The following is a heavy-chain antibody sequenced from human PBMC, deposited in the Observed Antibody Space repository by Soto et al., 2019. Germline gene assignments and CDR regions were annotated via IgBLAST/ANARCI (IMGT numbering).Heavy chain of an antibody. CDR3: ARHLYCSSTSCFYYFDY. J-gene: IGHJ4*02. CDR1: GGSISSSNW. CDR2: IYHRGSN. V-gene: IGHV4-4*02. Sequence: SETLSLTCAVSGGSISSSNWWSWVRQPPGKGQEWIGEIYHRGSNNYNPSLKSRITISEDTTKNQFSQKLSSVTAADTVFYFCARHLYCSSTSCFYYFDYWGQGTLVTVS. D-gene: IGHD2-2*01.